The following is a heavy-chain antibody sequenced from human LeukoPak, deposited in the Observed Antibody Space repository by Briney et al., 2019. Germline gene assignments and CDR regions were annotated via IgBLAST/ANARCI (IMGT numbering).Heavy chain of an antibody. CDR1: GFTFSSFA. D-gene: IGHD5-18*01. CDR2: LSGSDPGT. CDR3: AKDQRQMAPRQLWSGDY. V-gene: IGHV3-23*01. J-gene: IGHJ4*02. Sequence: GGSLRLSCAASGFTFSSFAMSWVRQTPGKGLEWVAALSGSDPGTYYPASVRGRFIISRDDSKNTLYLQMNSLRAEDTAVYYCAKDQRQMAPRQLWSGDYWGQGTLVTVSS.